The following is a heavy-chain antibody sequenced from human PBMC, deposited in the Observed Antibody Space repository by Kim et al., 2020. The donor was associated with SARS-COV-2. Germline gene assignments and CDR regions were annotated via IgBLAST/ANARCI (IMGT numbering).Heavy chain of an antibody. J-gene: IGHJ4*02. CDR2: IYYSGST. D-gene: IGHD1-7*01. V-gene: IGHV4-31*03. CDR3: ARLYGITGTLTLDY. CDR1: GGSISSGGYY. Sequence: SETLSLTCTVSGGSISSGGYYWSWIRQHPGKGLEWIGYIYYSGSTYYNPSLKSRVTISVDTSKNQFSLKLSSVTAADTAVYYCARLYGITGTLTLDYWGQGTLVTVSS.